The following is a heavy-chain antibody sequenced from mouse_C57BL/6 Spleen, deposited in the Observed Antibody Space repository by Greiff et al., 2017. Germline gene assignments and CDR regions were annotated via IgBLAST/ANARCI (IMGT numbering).Heavy chain of an antibody. CDR2: IDPEDGDT. Sequence: EVKLQQSGAELVRPGASVKLSCTASGFNIKDYYMHWVKQRPEQGLEWIGRIDPEDGDTEYAAKFQGKATMTADKSSNTAYLQLSSLTSEDTAVYYCTTYLSITTVVYYWGQGTTLTVSS. CDR1: GFNIKDYY. CDR3: TTYLSITTVVYY. J-gene: IGHJ2*01. D-gene: IGHD1-1*01. V-gene: IGHV14-1*01.